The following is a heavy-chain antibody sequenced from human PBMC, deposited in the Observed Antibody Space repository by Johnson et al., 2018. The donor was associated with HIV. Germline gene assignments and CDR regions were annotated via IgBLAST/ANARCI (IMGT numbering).Heavy chain of an antibody. CDR2: IYSRGGS. Sequence: VQLVESGGGLVQPGGSLRLSCVEYGFTVSSSSMSWVRQAPGKGLEWVSVIYSRGGSYYVDSVRGRFTISRDNSKRMLYLQMDSLTAEDTAVYYCATYNFWSSDAFDIWGQGTTVTVSS. V-gene: IGHV3-66*01. J-gene: IGHJ3*02. CDR3: ATYNFWSSDAFDI. CDR1: GFTVSSSS. D-gene: IGHD3-3*01.